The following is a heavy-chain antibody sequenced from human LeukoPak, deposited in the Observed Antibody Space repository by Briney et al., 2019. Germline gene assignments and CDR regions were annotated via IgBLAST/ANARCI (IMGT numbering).Heavy chain of an antibody. V-gene: IGHV3-23*01. CDR3: ARSYQSKQLERRRGQDYKAYYFDY. D-gene: IGHD1-1*01. CDR2: ISGSGGST. Sequence: PGGSLRLSCAASGFTFSSYAMSWVRQAPGKGLEWVSAISGSGGSTYYADSVKGRFTISRDNSKNTLYLQMNSLRAEDTAVYYCARSYQSKQLERRRGQDYKAYYFDYWGQGTLVTVSS. J-gene: IGHJ4*02. CDR1: GFTFSSYA.